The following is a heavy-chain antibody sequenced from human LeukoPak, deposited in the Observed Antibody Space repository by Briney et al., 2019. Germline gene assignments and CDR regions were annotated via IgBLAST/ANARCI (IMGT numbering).Heavy chain of an antibody. D-gene: IGHD2-15*01. V-gene: IGHV4-4*07. J-gene: IGHJ6*03. CDR3: AREEDTVVYGYYYYYMDV. CDR2: IYTSGST. Sequence: SETLSLTCTVSGGSNSSSYWSWIRQPAGKGLEWIGRIYTSGSTNYNPSLKSRVTMSVDTSKNQFSLKLSSVTAADTAVYYCAREEDTVVYGYYYYYMDVWGKGSTVTVSS. CDR1: GGSNSSSY.